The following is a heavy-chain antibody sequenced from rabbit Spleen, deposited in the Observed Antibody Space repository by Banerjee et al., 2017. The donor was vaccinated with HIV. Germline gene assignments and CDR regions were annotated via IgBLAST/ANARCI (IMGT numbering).Heavy chain of an antibody. V-gene: IGHV1S45*01. CDR3: ARDQARMLDL. CDR2: IYTAGGST. D-gene: IGHD6-1*01. Sequence: QEQLVESGGGLVKPEGSLTLTCTASGFSFSDIHWISWVRQAPGKGLEWIAYIYTAGGSTYYASWAKGRFTITRSTRLNTVTLQLNSLTGADTATYFCARDQARMLDLWGQAPSSPS. J-gene: IGHJ4*01. CDR1: GFSFSDIHW.